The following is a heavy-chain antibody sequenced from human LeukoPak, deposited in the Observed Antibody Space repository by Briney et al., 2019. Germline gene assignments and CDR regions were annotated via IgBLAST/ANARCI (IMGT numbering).Heavy chain of an antibody. CDR1: VYTFTSYH. CDR3: ARRHKHYYQIDY. CDR2: VNPSGGST. Sequence: ATVKVSCKASVYTFTSYHLHWVRQAPGQGLEWMGMVNPSGGSTSYAQKFQGRVNMTRDASPPTVYMELSSLRSDDTAVFSCARRHKHYYQIDYWGQGTLVTVSS. D-gene: IGHD1-26*01. J-gene: IGHJ4*02. V-gene: IGHV1-46*01.